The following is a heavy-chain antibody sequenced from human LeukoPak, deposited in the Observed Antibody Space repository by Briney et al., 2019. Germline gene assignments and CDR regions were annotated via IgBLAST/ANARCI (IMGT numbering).Heavy chain of an antibody. Sequence: SVKVSCKASGGTFSSYAISWVRQAPGQGLEWMGGIIPIFGTTNYAQKFQGRLTITTDESTNAVYMQLSSLRSEDTAVYYCARDFTGYSYYYMDVWGKGTTVTVSS. CDR3: ARDFTGYSYYYMDV. CDR2: IIPIFGTT. J-gene: IGHJ6*03. D-gene: IGHD3-16*01. CDR1: GGTFSSYA. V-gene: IGHV1-69*05.